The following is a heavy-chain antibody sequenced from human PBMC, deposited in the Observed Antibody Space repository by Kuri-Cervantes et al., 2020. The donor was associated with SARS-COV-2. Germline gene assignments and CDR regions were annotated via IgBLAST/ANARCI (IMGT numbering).Heavy chain of an antibody. CDR1: GFRFTTYW. J-gene: IGHJ3*01. CDR3: ARTRGSYYTDAFDL. Sequence: KVSCKGSGFRFTTYWIGWVRQVPGKGLEWMAIIYPTDSDTRYSPSFQGQVTISADKSISIAYLRWSSLKASDSAMYYCARTRGSYYTDAFDLWGQGTMVTVSS. CDR2: IYPTDSDT. V-gene: IGHV5-51*01. D-gene: IGHD1-26*01.